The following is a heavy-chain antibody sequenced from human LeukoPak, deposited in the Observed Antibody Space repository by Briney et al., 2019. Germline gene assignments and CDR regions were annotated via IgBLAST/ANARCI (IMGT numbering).Heavy chain of an antibody. Sequence: SQTLSLTSTVSGGSISSGDYYWSWIRQPPGKGLEWIGYIYYSGSTYYNPSLKSRVTISVDTSKNQFSLKLSSVTAGDTAVYYCARVFAPLIVVVREDAFDIWGQGTMVTVSS. CDR3: ARVFAPLIVVVREDAFDI. CDR2: IYYSGST. CDR1: GGSISSGDYY. V-gene: IGHV4-30-4*01. D-gene: IGHD3-22*01. J-gene: IGHJ3*02.